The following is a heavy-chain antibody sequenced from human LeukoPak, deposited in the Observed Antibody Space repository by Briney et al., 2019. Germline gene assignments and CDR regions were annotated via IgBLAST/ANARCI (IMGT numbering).Heavy chain of an antibody. D-gene: IGHD6-19*01. J-gene: IGHJ4*02. Sequence: PGGSLRLSCAASGFTFSSYGMHWVRQAPGKGLEWVAVISYDGSNKYYADSVKGRFTISRDNSKNTLYLQMNSLRAEDTAVYYCAKDSVAAGFDYWGQGTLVTVSS. CDR3: AKDSVAAGFDY. V-gene: IGHV3-30*18. CDR2: ISYDGSNK. CDR1: GFTFSSYG.